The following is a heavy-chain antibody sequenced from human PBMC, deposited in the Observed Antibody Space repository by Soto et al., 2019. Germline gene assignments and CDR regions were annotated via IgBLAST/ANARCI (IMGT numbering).Heavy chain of an antibody. V-gene: IGHV3-23*01. J-gene: IGHJ4*02. CDR2: SSGSGGST. Sequence: EVQLLESGGGLVQPGGSLRLSCAASGFTFSSYAMSWVRQAPGKGLEWVSASSGSGGSTYYADSVKGRFTISRDNSKNTRYLQMNSLRAEDTAVYYCAKDLYPSITMIVVVVDYWGQGTLVTVSS. CDR1: GFTFSSYA. D-gene: IGHD3-22*01. CDR3: AKDLYPSITMIVVVVDY.